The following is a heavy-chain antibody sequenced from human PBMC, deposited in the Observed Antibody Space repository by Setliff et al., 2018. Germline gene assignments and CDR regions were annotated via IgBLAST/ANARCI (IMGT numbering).Heavy chain of an antibody. D-gene: IGHD3-22*01. CDR2: IYYSGST. CDR3: ASAPLLYSDSSGLSGTFDI. Sequence: SETLSLTCTVSGGSISSGDYYWSWIRQPPGKGLEFVGYIYYSGSTYYNPSLKSRVTISIDTSKNQFSLKVNSVAAADTAVYYCASAPLLYSDSSGLSGTFDIWGQGTMVTVSS. V-gene: IGHV4-30-4*08. J-gene: IGHJ3*02. CDR1: GGSISSGDYY.